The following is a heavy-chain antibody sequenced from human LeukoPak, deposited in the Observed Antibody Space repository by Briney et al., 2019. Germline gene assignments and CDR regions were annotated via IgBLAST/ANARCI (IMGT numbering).Heavy chain of an antibody. J-gene: IGHJ6*02. V-gene: IGHV5-51*01. Sequence: GGSLRLSCRGCGYNFTSYWMGWVREMTGKGMEWMGNIYHGDYDTIYRPSFQGQDNISADKSISTAYLQWSSLKASDTAMYYCASKDYYGMDVWGQGTTVTVSS. CDR3: ASKDYYGMDV. CDR1: GYNFTSYW. CDR2: IYHGDYDT.